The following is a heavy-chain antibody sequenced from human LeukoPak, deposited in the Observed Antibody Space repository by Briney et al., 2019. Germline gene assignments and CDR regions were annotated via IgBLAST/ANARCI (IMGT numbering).Heavy chain of an antibody. CDR1: GYSISSGYY. V-gene: IGHV4-38-2*02. J-gene: IGHJ6*03. CDR2: IHHSGST. D-gene: IGHD3-22*01. Sequence: PSETLSLTCTVSGYSISSGYYWGWIRQPPGKGLEWIGTIHHSGSTYYNPSLKSRVTISVDTSKNQFSLKLNSVTAADTAVYYCARDRTHYYDTLYYVDVWGKGTTVTVSS. CDR3: ARDRTHYYDTLYYVDV.